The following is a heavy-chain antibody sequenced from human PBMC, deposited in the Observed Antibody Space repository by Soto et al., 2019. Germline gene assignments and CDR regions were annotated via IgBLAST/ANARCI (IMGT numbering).Heavy chain of an antibody. CDR3: ARALDGYNWGDAFDI. D-gene: IGHD5-12*01. V-gene: IGHV4-59*01. J-gene: IGHJ3*02. CDR2: IYYSGST. Sequence: PETLSLTCTASGRSISSYYSSWIRQPPGKGLEWIGYIYYSGSTNYNPSLKSRVTISVDTSKNQFSLKLSSVTAADTAVYYCARALDGYNWGDAFDIWGQGTMVTVSS. CDR1: GRSISSYY.